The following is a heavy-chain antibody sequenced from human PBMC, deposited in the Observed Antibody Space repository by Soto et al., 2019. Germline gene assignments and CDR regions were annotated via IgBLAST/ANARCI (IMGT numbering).Heavy chain of an antibody. CDR2: ISYDGSNK. Sequence: GGSLRLSCAASGFTFSSYAMHWVRQAPGKGLEWVAVISYDGSNKYYADSVKGRFTISRDNSKNTLYLQMNGLRAEDTAVYYCARDKAARGGSTVSYWGQGTLVTVSS. V-gene: IGHV3-30-3*01. J-gene: IGHJ4*02. CDR3: ARDKAARGGSTVSY. CDR1: GFTFSSYA. D-gene: IGHD6-6*01.